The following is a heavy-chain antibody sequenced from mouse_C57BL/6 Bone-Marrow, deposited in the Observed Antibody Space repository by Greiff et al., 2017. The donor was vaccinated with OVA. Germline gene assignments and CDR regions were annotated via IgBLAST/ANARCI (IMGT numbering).Heavy chain of an antibody. CDR3: ARYGNYFYYAMDY. J-gene: IGHJ4*01. CDR2: IYPGSGST. Sequence: QVQLQQSGAELVKPGASVKMSCKASGYTFTSYWITWVKQRPGQGLEWIGDIYPGSGSTNYNEKFKSKATLTVDTSSSTAYMQLSSLTSEDSAVYYCARYGNYFYYAMDYWGQGTSVTVSS. CDR1: GYTFTSYW. V-gene: IGHV1-55*01. D-gene: IGHD2-1*01.